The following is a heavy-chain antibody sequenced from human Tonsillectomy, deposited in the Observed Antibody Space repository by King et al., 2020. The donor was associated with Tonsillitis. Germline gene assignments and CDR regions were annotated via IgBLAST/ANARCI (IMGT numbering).Heavy chain of an antibody. CDR1: GFTFSSYS. J-gene: IGHJ4*02. CDR2: ISSSNSYI. D-gene: IGHD6-6*01. CDR3: ARDGLAPRPAPPYYFDY. Sequence: VQLVQSGGGLVKPGGSLRLSCAASGFTFSSYSMNWVRPAPGKGLEWVSSISSSNSYIYYADSVKGRFTISRDNAKNSLFLQMNSLRAEDTAVYYCARDGLAPRPAPPYYFDYWGQGTLVTVSS. V-gene: IGHV3-21*01.